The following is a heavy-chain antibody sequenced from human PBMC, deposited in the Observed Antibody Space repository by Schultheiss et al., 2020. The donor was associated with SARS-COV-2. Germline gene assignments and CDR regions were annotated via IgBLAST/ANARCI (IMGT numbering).Heavy chain of an antibody. CDR1: GGTFSSYA. J-gene: IGHJ2*01. CDR3: ARDRYDFWSGYVSYWYFDL. Sequence: SVKVSCKASGGTFSSYAISWVRQAPGQGLEWMGGIIPIFGTANYAQKFQGRVTITADEATSTAYMELSSLRSEDTAVNYCARDRYDFWSGYVSYWYFDLWGRGTRVTVS. V-gene: IGHV1-69*13. CDR2: IIPIFGTA. D-gene: IGHD3-3*01.